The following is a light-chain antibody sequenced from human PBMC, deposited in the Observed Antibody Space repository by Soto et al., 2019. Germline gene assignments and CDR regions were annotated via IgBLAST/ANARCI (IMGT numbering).Light chain of an antibody. Sequence: QSVLTQPASVSGSPGQSITISCTGTSDNYVSWYQQYPGRVPKLMIYGVTNRPSGVSNRFSGSKSGNTASLTISGLQTEDEADYYCSSYTNSKTLLFGTGTKVTVL. J-gene: IGLJ1*01. V-gene: IGLV2-14*01. CDR3: SSYTNSKTLL. CDR2: GVT. CDR1: SDNY.